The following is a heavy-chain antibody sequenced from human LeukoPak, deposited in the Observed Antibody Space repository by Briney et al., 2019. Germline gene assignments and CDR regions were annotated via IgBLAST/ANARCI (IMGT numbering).Heavy chain of an antibody. V-gene: IGHV3-23*01. CDR3: AKSPSGDYFDY. D-gene: IGHD1-26*01. CDR2: ISTSGDST. CDR1: GFAFSNYA. J-gene: IGHJ4*02. Sequence: GGSLRLSCAAYGFAFSNYAMNWVRQAPGKGLEWVSTISTSGDSTYYADSVKGRFTISRDNSKNTLHLQMNSLRAEDTAVYYCAKSPSGDYFDYWGQGTLVTVSS.